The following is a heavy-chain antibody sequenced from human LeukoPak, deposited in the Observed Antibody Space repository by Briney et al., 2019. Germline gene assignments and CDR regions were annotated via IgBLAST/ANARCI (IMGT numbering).Heavy chain of an antibody. CDR2: VNPDDSDT. Sequence: GESLKISCKGSGYSFTDYWIGWVRQMPGKGLEWMGIVNPDDSDTIYSPSFQGQVTISADESITTAYLQWSSLKASDTAMYYCARLRWPRGGRSSFDYWGQGALVTVSS. CDR1: GYSFTDYW. D-gene: IGHD3-10*01. V-gene: IGHV5-51*01. J-gene: IGHJ4*02. CDR3: ARLRWPRGGRSSFDY.